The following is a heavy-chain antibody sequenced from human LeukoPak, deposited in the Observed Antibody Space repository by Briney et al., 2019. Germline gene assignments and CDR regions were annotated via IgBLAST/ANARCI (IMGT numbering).Heavy chain of an antibody. J-gene: IGHJ3*02. CDR2: INPNSGGT. Sequence: ASVKVSCKASGYTFTGYYMHWVRQAPGQGLEWMGWINPNSGGTNYAQKFQGRVTMTRDTSISTAYMELSRLRSDDTAVYYCARVGGYYYDSSGYLGDAFDIWGQGTMATVSS. CDR1: GYTFTGYY. V-gene: IGHV1-2*02. D-gene: IGHD3-22*01. CDR3: ARVGGYYYDSSGYLGDAFDI.